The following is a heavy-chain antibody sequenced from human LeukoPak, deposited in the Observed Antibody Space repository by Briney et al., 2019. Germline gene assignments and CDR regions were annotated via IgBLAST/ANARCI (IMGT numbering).Heavy chain of an antibody. V-gene: IGHV1-24*01. Sequence: ASVKVSCKVSGYTLTELSMHWVGQARGKGGEGMGGFDPEDGETIYAQQFQGRVTMTEDTSTDTAYMELSSLRSEDTAVYYCATLSVRDWYRSFDYWGQGTLVTVSS. CDR1: GYTLTELS. J-gene: IGHJ4*02. D-gene: IGHD6-19*01. CDR3: ATLSVRDWYRSFDY. CDR2: FDPEDGET.